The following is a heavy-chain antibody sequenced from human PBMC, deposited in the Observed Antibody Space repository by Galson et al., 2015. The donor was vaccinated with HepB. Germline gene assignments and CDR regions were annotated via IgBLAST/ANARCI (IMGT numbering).Heavy chain of an antibody. CDR3: AKVFPEKTDGWYRQALYYFDS. J-gene: IGHJ4*01. CDR1: GFTFSYYA. V-gene: IGHV3-23*01. Sequence: SLRLSCAASGFTFSYYAMSCVLQAPGKGLEWVSAITPSGDNTYSADSINGRFTISRDNSKNTLFLQMNSLRPDDTAIYFCAKVFPEKTDGWYRQALYYFDSWGHGTRVTVSS. CDR2: ITPSGDNT. D-gene: IGHD6-19*01.